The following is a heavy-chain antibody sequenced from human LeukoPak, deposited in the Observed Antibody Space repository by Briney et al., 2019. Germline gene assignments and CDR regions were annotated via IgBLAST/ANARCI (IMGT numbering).Heavy chain of an antibody. J-gene: IGHJ4*02. CDR3: ARDRVDIVASPFDY. CDR2: ISSSGSTI. CDR1: GFTFSDYY. Sequence: GGSLRLSCAASGFTFSDYYMSWIRQAPGKGREWVSYISSSGSTIYYADSVKGRFTISRDNAKNSLYLQMNSLRAEDTAVYYYARDRVDIVASPFDYWGQGTLVTVSS. V-gene: IGHV3-11*04. D-gene: IGHD5-12*01.